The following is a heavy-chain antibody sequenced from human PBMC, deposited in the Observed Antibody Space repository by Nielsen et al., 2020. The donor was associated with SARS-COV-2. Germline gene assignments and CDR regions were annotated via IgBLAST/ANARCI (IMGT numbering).Heavy chain of an antibody. Sequence: GESLKISCAASGFTFSSYGMHWVRQAPGKGLEWVAVISYDGSNKYYADSVKGRFTISRDNSKNTLYLQMSSLRAEDTAVYYCAKGGVSGWYSLPFDYWGQGTLVTVSS. CDR2: ISYDGSNK. V-gene: IGHV3-30*18. CDR1: GFTFSSYG. D-gene: IGHD6-19*01. J-gene: IGHJ4*02. CDR3: AKGGVSGWYSLPFDY.